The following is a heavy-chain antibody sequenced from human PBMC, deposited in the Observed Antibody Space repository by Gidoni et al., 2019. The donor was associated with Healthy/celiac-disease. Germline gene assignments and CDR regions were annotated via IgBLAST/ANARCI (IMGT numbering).Heavy chain of an antibody. Sequence: QVQLQQWGAGLLKPSETLSLTCAVYGWSFSGYYWSWIRQPPGKGLEWIGEINHSGSTNYNPSLKSRVTISVDTSKNQFSLKLSSVTAADMAVYYCARSLRMIVVVNDAFDIWGQGTMVTVSS. D-gene: IGHD3-22*01. J-gene: IGHJ3*02. CDR3: ARSLRMIVVVNDAFDI. CDR1: GWSFSGYY. V-gene: IGHV4-34*01. CDR2: INHSGST.